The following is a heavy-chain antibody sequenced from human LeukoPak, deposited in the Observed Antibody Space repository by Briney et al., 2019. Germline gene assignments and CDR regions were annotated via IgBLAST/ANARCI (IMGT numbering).Heavy chain of an antibody. Sequence: GGSLRLSCAASGFTFSSYDMHWVRQATGKGLEWVSAIGTAGDAYYPGSVKGRFTISRHNSKNTLYLQMNSLRAEDTAVYYCASSRDGYNFFDYWGQGTLVTVSS. CDR1: GFTFSSYD. D-gene: IGHD5-24*01. J-gene: IGHJ4*02. CDR3: ASSRDGYNFFDY. V-gene: IGHV3-13*01. CDR2: IGTAGDA.